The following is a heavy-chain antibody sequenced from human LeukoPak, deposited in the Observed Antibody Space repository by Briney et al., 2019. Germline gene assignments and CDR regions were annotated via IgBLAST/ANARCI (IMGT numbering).Heavy chain of an antibody. Sequence: PSETLSLTCTVSGGSISSYYWSWIRQPPGKGLEWIGYIYYSGSTNYNPSLKSRVTISVDTSKNQFSLKLSSVTAADTAVYYCARHISGYDWSPSGFDYWGQGTLVTVSS. CDR1: GGSISSYY. J-gene: IGHJ4*02. D-gene: IGHD5-12*01. CDR2: IYYSGST. CDR3: ARHISGYDWSPSGFDY. V-gene: IGHV4-59*08.